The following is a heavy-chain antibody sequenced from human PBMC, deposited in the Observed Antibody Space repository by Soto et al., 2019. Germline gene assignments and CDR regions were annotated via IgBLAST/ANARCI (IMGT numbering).Heavy chain of an antibody. Sequence: EVQLVESGGGLVQPGGSLRLSCAASGFSITNTWMHWVRQAPGKGLEWVGRVKSKADGGTADYAAPVKGRFTVSSDDSKNTQYLQMNSLKMADTAVYYCNSYPDFWGGHTPLWGQGTLVTVSS. CDR3: NSYPDFWGGHTPL. J-gene: IGHJ4*02. D-gene: IGHD3-3*01. CDR2: VKSKADGGTA. V-gene: IGHV3-15*07. CDR1: GFSITNTW.